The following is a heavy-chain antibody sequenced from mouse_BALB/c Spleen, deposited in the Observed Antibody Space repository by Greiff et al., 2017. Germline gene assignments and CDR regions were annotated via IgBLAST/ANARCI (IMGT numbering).Heavy chain of an antibody. CDR2: ISSGSSTI. J-gene: IGHJ2*01. CDR1: GFTFSSFG. V-gene: IGHV5-17*02. CDR3: ARVQQLGSFDY. D-gene: IGHD4-1*02. Sequence: EVMLVESGGGLVQPGGSRKLSCAASGFTFSSFGMHWVRQAPEKGLEWVAYISSGSSTIYYADTVKGRFTISRDNPKNTLFLQMTSLRSEDTAMYYCARVQQLGSFDYWGQGTTLTVSS.